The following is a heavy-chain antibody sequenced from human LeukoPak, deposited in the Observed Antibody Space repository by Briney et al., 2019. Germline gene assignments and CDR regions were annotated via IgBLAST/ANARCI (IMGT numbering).Heavy chain of an antibody. CDR1: GGSISSGGYY. D-gene: IGHD6-6*01. J-gene: IGHJ6*02. V-gene: IGHV4-31*03. Sequence: PLSLTCPVSGGSISSGGYYWSWIRQHPGKGLEWIGYIYYSGSTYYNPSLKSRVTISVDTSKNQFSLKLSSVTAADTAVYYCARDGASIAAHGMDVWGQGTTVTVSS. CDR3: ARDGASIAAHGMDV. CDR2: IYYSGST.